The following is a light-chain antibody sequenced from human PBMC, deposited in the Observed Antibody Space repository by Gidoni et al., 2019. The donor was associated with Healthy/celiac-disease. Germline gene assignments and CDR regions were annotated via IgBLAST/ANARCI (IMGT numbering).Light chain of an antibody. CDR3: QQSYSTPCS. J-gene: IGKJ2*04. CDR2: AAS. CDR1: QSISSY. Sequence: DIQMTQSPSSLSASVVYRVTITCRASQSISSYLNWYQQKPGKAPKLLIYAASSLQSGVPSRFSGSGSGTDFTLTISSLQPEDFATYYCQQSYSTPCSFGQXTKLEIK. V-gene: IGKV1-39*01.